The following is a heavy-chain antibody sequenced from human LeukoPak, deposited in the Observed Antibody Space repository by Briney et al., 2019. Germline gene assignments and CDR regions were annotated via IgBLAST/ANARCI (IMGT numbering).Heavy chain of an antibody. Sequence: GASVKVSCKASGYTFTSYAMHWVRQAPGQRLEWMGWINAGNGNTKYSQEFQGRVTITRDTSASTAYMELSSLRSEDMAVYYCAREDYDILTGRIDNWFDPWGQGTLVTVSS. V-gene: IGHV1-3*03. CDR2: INAGNGNT. J-gene: IGHJ5*02. D-gene: IGHD3-9*01. CDR3: AREDYDILTGRIDNWFDP. CDR1: GYTFTSYA.